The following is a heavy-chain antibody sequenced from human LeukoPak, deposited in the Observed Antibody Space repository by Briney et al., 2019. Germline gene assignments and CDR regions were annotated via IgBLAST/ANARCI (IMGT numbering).Heavy chain of an antibody. CDR3: ARGGSSSSYYNNYGMDV. D-gene: IGHD6-13*01. CDR2: MNPKRGNT. CDR1: GYSLTSFD. J-gene: IGHJ6*02. Sequence: ASVKVSCKASGYSLTSFDINWVRQGSGQGLEWMGWMNPKRGNTGYAPTFQGRVTITRDTSIDTAFMELSSLRPDDTAVYYCARGGSSSSYYNNYGMDVWGRGTTITVSS. V-gene: IGHV1-8*01.